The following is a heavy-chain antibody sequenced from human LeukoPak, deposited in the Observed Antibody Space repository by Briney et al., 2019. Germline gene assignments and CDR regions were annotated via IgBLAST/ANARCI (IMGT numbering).Heavy chain of an antibody. CDR1: GFTFSSYA. Sequence: GGSLRLPCAASGFTFSSYAMSWVRQAPGKGLEWVSAISGSGGSTYYADSVKGRFTISRDNSKNTLYLQMNSLRAEDTAVYYCATGGGLLRHAGAFDIWGQGTMVTVSS. D-gene: IGHD2-2*01. V-gene: IGHV3-23*01. J-gene: IGHJ3*02. CDR2: ISGSGGST. CDR3: ATGGGLLRHAGAFDI.